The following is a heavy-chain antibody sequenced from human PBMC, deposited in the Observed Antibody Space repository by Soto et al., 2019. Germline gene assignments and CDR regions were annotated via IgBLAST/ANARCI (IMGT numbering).Heavy chain of an antibody. CDR2: IIPIFGTA. D-gene: IGHD6-13*01. CDR3: ARVGSWYDGGAFDI. V-gene: IGHV1-69*13. CDR1: GGTFSSYA. J-gene: IGHJ3*02. Sequence: GASVKVSCKASGGTFSSYAISWVRQAPGQGLEWMGGIIPIFGTANYAQKFQGRVTITADESTSTAYMELSSLRSDDTAVYYCARVGSWYDGGAFDIWGQGTMVTVSS.